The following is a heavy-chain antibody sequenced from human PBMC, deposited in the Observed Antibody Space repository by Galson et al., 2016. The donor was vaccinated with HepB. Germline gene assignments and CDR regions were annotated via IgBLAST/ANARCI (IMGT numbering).Heavy chain of an antibody. Sequence: SLRLSCAVSGFTFSTSEMNWVRQAPGKGLEWVANIKGDGSQKHYADSVQGRFTISRDNAKNSLYLQMNSMRAEDMAVYYCARGTTYYDSSGYKDVFDIWGQGTMVTVSS. D-gene: IGHD3-22*01. CDR1: GFTFSTSE. CDR2: IKGDGSQK. J-gene: IGHJ3*02. V-gene: IGHV3-7*04. CDR3: ARGTTYYDSSGYKDVFDI.